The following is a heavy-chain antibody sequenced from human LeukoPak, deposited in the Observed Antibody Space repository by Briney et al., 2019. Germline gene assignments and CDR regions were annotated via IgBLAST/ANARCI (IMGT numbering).Heavy chain of an antibody. J-gene: IGHJ4*02. CDR1: GYTFTGYY. CDR3: ARDLGGSGYSYIVLDYFDY. D-gene: IGHD5-18*01. V-gene: IGHV1-2*02. CDR2: INPNSGGT. Sequence: GASVKVSCKASGYTFTGYYMHWVRQAPGQGLEWMGWINPNSGGTNYAQKFQGRVTMTRDTSISTAYMELSRLRSDDTAVYYCARDLGGSGYSYIVLDYFDYWGQGTLVTVSS.